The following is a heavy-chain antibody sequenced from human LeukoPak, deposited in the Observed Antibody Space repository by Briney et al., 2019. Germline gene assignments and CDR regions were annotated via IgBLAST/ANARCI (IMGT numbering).Heavy chain of an antibody. V-gene: IGHV4-59*01. CDR2: IYYSGST. CDR3: ARGAEVDCSGGSCYVRNWFDP. D-gene: IGHD2-15*01. CDR1: GGSTSSYY. Sequence: PSETLSLTCTVCGGSTSSYYWSWIRQPPGKGLEWIGYIYYSGSTNYNPSLKSRVTISVDTSKNQFSLKLSSVTAADTAVYYCARGAEVDCSGGSCYVRNWFDPWGQGTLVTVSS. J-gene: IGHJ5*02.